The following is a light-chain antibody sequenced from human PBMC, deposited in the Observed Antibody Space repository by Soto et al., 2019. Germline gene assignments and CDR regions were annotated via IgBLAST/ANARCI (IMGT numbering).Light chain of an antibody. V-gene: IGKV3-20*01. Sequence: EIVLTQSPGTLPLSPGERATLSCRASQSVSSSYLAWYQQKPGQAPRLLIYGASSRATGIPDRFSGSGSGTDFTLTISRLEPEDCAVYYCQQYGSSPRAFGQGTKVEIK. CDR3: QQYGSSPRA. CDR2: GAS. J-gene: IGKJ1*01. CDR1: QSVSSSY.